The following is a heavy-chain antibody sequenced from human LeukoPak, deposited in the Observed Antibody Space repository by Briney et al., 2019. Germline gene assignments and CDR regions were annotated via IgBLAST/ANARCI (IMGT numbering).Heavy chain of an antibody. J-gene: IGHJ5*02. CDR1: GYTFTGYY. Sequence: GASVKVCCKASGYTFTGYYMHWVRQAPGQGLEWMGWINPNSGGTNYAQKFQGRVTMTRDTSISTAYMELSRLRSDDTAVYYCARGRILRFNWFDPWGQGTLVTVSS. CDR3: ARGRILRFNWFDP. V-gene: IGHV1-2*02. CDR2: INPNSGGT. D-gene: IGHD2-21*01.